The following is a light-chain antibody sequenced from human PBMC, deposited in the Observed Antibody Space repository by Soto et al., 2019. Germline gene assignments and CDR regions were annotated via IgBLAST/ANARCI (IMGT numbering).Light chain of an antibody. CDR1: QSVSSSY. Sequence: EIVLTQSPGTLSLSPGERATLSCRASQSVSSSYLAWYQQKPGQAPRLLIYGASSRATGIPDRFNGSGSGTDFTFTISRLEPKNFAVYYCQQNGSSPEYTFGQGTKLEIK. CDR3: QQNGSSPEYT. J-gene: IGKJ2*01. V-gene: IGKV3-20*01. CDR2: GAS.